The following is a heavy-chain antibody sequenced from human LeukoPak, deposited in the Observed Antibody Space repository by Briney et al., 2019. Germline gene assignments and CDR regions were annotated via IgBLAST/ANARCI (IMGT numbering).Heavy chain of an antibody. Sequence: WETLSLTCAVYGGSFSGYYWSWIRQPPGKGLEWIGEINHSGSTNYNPSLKSRVTISVDTSKNQFSLKLSSVTAADTAVYYCARASMVRGVTINWFDPWGQGTLVTVSS. CDR3: ARASMVRGVTINWFDP. CDR1: GGSFSGYY. V-gene: IGHV4-34*01. CDR2: INHSGST. D-gene: IGHD3-10*01. J-gene: IGHJ5*02.